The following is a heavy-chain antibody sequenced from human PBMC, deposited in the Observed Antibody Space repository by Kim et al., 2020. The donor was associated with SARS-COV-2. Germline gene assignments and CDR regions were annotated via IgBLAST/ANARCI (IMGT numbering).Heavy chain of an antibody. D-gene: IGHD3-9*01. J-gene: IGHJ4*02. CDR1: GGSISSYY. CDR2: VYYSGST. V-gene: IGHV4-59*13. CDR3: SSGFDYWGQGTLVTVSRGRHKHTPPLKGRVTLSADTDKNAFSRKRSSVTAADTAVFYCARAFDF. Sequence: SETLSLTCSVSGGSISSYYWSWIRQPPGKGLELVGFVYYSGSTNYNPSLTSRVTISVDTSKNQFSLKLSSGTAADAAAAYCSSGFDYWGQGTLVTVSRGRHKHTPPLKGRVTLSADTDKNAFSRKRSSVTAADTAVFYCARAFDFWGQGTLVTVSS.